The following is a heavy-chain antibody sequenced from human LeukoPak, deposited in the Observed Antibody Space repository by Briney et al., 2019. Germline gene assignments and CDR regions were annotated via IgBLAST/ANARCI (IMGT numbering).Heavy chain of an antibody. V-gene: IGHV4-61*02. CDR3: AITPAYYYYYMDV. CDR1: GGSISSGSYY. CDR2: IYTSGST. Sequence: PSETLSLTCTVSGGSISSGSYYWSWIRQPAGKGLEWIGRIYTSGSTNYNPSLKSRVTISVDTSKNQFSLKLSSVTAADTAVYYCAITPAYYYYYMDVWGKGTTVTVS. J-gene: IGHJ6*03.